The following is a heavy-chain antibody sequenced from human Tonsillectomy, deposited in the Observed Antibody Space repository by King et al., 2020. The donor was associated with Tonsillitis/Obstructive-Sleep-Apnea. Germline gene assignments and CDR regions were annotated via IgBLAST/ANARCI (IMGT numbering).Heavy chain of an antibody. J-gene: IGHJ4*02. V-gene: IGHV2-26*01. Sequence: TLKESGPVLVKPTETLTLTCTVSGFSLINAGMGVSWLRQPPGKALEWLAHIFSNDETSYSTSLKCMLTLPKATSKSQVVLTMTNLDPLDTATNYCARIRYGAVAGTRKYYFDYWGQGTLVTVSS. CDR2: IFSNDET. D-gene: IGHD6-19*01. CDR3: ARIRYGAVAGTRKYYFDY. CDR1: GFSLINAGMG.